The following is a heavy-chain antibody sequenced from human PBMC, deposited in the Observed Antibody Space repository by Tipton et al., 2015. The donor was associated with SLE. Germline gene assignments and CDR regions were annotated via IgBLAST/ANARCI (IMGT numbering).Heavy chain of an antibody. CDR3: ARGRNNNQSKYRRGHYYFDY. D-gene: IGHD1-14*01. J-gene: IGHJ4*02. CDR1: GGSISSGGYY. Sequence: TLSLSCTVSGGSISSGGYYWSWIRQHPGKGLEWIGSIYYSGSTYYNPSLKSRVTISVDTSKNQFSLKLSSVTAADTAVYYCARGRNNNQSKYRRGHYYFDYWGQGTLVTVSS. V-gene: IGHV4-31*03. CDR2: IYYSGST.